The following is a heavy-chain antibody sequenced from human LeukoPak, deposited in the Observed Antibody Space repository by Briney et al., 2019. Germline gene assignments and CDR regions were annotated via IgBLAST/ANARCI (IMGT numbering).Heavy chain of an antibody. V-gene: IGHV1-8*01. Sequence: ASVKVSCKASGNTFTTYGFNWVRQATGQGLEWMGWVNPQSGNSGSAQKFQDRVTMTANTSISTAYLELSGLRFEDTGVYYCAQAYRTTTGFDLWGQGTLVTVSS. J-gene: IGHJ5*02. D-gene: IGHD4-17*01. CDR1: GNTFTTYG. CDR3: AQAYRTTTGFDL. CDR2: VNPQSGNS.